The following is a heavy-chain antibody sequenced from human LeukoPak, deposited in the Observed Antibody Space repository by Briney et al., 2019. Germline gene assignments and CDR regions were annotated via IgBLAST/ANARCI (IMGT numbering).Heavy chain of an antibody. CDR2: ISYDGINK. J-gene: IGHJ4*02. Sequence: GRSLRLSCAAPGFTFSSFAMHCVRQAPGKGQEWVAAISYDGINKYYADSVKGRFTISRDNSKYTLYMQMNSLRAEDTALYYCSKTPGDCSATSCPGADWGQGTLVTVSS. D-gene: IGHD2-2*01. CDR1: GFTFSSFA. CDR3: SKTPGDCSATSCPGAD. V-gene: IGHV3-30*18.